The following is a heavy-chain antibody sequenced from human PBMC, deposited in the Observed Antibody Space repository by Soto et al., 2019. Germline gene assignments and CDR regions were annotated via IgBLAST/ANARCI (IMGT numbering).Heavy chain of an antibody. CDR3: ARFSYDSSGYTFDY. J-gene: IGHJ4*02. D-gene: IGHD3-22*01. CDR2: IYHSGST. V-gene: IGHV4-30-2*01. Sequence: SETLSLTCAVSGGSISSGGYSWSWIRQPPGKGLEWIGYIYHSGSTYYNPSLKSRVTISVDRSENQFSLKLSSVTAADTAVYYCARFSYDSSGYTFDYWGQGTLVTVSS. CDR1: GGSISSGGYS.